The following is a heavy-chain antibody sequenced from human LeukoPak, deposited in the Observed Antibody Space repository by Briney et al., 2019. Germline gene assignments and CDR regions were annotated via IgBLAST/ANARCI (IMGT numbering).Heavy chain of an antibody. J-gene: IGHJ4*02. CDR1: GFTFSSYE. Sequence: PGGSLRLSCAASGFTFSSYEMNWVRQAPGKGLEWVSYISSSDSTIYYADSVKGRFTISRDNAKNSLYLQMNSLRAEDTAVYYCARERGFMVRGVPPESWGQGTLVTVSS. V-gene: IGHV3-48*03. D-gene: IGHD3-10*01. CDR3: ARERGFMVRGVPPES. CDR2: ISSSDSTI.